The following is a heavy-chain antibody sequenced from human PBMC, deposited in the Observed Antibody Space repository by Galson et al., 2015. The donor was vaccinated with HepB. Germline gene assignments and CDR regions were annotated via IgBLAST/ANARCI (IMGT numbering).Heavy chain of an antibody. CDR1: GFTFSNYG. CDR3: AEDPYLYSALAGTMAGLDY. Sequence: SLRLSCAASGFTFSNYGMHWVRQAPGKGLEWVAVISYDGSNKYYADSVKGRFTISRDNSKNTLYLQMNSLRAEDTALYYCAEDPYLYSALAGTMAGLDYWGQGTLVTVSS. J-gene: IGHJ4*02. V-gene: IGHV3-30*18. CDR2: ISYDGSNK. D-gene: IGHD6-19*01.